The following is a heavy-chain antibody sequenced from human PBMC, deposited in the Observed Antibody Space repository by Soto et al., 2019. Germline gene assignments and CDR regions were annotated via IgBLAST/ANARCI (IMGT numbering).Heavy chain of an antibody. V-gene: IGHV1-18*01. Sequence: ASVKVSCKASGYTLTSHGISWVRQAPGQGLEWMGWISAYNGNTNYAQKLQGRVTMTTDTPTSTVHMELRSLRSDDTAVYYCALGIEAQLWLPFDLWAQGSLVTVSS. J-gene: IGHJ4*02. D-gene: IGHD5-18*01. CDR1: GYTLTSHG. CDR3: ALGIEAQLWLPFDL. CDR2: ISAYNGNT.